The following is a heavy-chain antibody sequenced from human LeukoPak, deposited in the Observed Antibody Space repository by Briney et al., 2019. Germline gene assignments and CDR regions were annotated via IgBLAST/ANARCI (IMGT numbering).Heavy chain of an antibody. J-gene: IGHJ5*02. D-gene: IGHD3-10*01. CDR3: ARYYGSGSYRGNWFDP. V-gene: IGHV4-59*01. CDR2: IYYSGST. Sequence: SETLSLTCTVSGGSISIYYWSWIRQPPGKGLEWIGYIYYSGSTNYNPSLKSRVTISVDTSKKQFSLKLSSVTAADTAVYYCARYYGSGSYRGNWFDPWGQGTLVTVSS. CDR1: GGSISIYY.